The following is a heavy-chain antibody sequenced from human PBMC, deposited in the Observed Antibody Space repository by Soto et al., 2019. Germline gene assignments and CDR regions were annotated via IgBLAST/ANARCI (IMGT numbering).Heavy chain of an antibody. CDR2: IYYSGST. D-gene: IGHD6-6*01. CDR3: ARETYSSSFDY. J-gene: IGHJ4*02. Sequence: SETLSLTCTVSGGSISSYYWSWIRQPPGKGLEWIGYIYYSGSTNYNPSLKSRVTISVDTSKNQFSLKLSSVTAADTAAYYCARETYSSSFDYWGQGTLVTVSS. CDR1: GGSISSYY. V-gene: IGHV4-59*01.